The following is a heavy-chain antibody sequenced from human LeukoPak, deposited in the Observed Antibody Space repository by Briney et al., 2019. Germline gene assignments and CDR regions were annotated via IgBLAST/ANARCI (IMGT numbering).Heavy chain of an antibody. CDR2: IYTSGNT. CDR1: GGSISSYY. V-gene: IGHV4-4*07. D-gene: IGHD1-26*01. CDR3: ARDRVVGRTRGYFDY. J-gene: IGHJ4*02. Sequence: PSETLSPTCTVSGGSISSYYWSWIRQPAGKGLEWIGRIYTSGNTNYSPSLKSRVTMSVDTSKNQFSLKLSSVTAADTAVYYCARDRVVGRTRGYFDYWGQGTLVTVSS.